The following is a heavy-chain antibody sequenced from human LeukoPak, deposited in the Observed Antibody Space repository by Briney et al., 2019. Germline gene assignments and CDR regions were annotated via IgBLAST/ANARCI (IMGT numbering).Heavy chain of an antibody. CDR3: ASYDSSGVAYFDY. Sequence: GGSLRLSCAASGFTFSSYAMSWVRQAPGKGLEWVSAISGSGGSTYYADSVKGRFTISRDNSKNTLYLQMNSLRAEDTAVYYCASYDSSGVAYFDYWGQGTLVTVSS. J-gene: IGHJ4*02. CDR2: ISGSGGST. D-gene: IGHD3-22*01. V-gene: IGHV3-23*01. CDR1: GFTFSSYA.